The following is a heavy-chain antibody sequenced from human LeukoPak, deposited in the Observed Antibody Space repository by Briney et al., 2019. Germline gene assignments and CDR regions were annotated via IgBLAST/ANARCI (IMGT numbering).Heavy chain of an antibody. J-gene: IGHJ6*03. V-gene: IGHV4-39*01. CDR3: ASSSNYYDSSGYESYYYYYYYMDV. CDR2: IYYSGST. D-gene: IGHD3-22*01. CDR1: GGSISSSSYY. Sequence: PSETLSLTCTVSGGSISSSSYYWGWIRQPPGKGLEWIGSIYYSGSTYYNPSLKSRVTISVDTSKNQFSLKLSSVTAADTAVYYCASSSNYYDSSGYESYYYYYYYMDVWGKGTTVTISS.